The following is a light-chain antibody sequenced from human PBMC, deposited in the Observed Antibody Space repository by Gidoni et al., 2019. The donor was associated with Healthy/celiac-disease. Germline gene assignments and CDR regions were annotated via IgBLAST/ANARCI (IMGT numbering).Light chain of an antibody. CDR3: QQYDNLLFT. J-gene: IGKJ3*01. V-gene: IGKV1-33*01. CDR2: DAS. Sequence: DIQMTQSPSSLSASVGDRVTITCQASQDISNYLNWYQQKPEKAPKLLIYDASNLETGVPSRFSGSGSGTDFTFTISSLQPEDIATYYCQQYDNLLFTFGPXTKVDIK. CDR1: QDISNY.